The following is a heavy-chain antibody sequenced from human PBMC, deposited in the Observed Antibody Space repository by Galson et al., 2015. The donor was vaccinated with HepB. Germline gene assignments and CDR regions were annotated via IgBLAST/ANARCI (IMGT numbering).Heavy chain of an antibody. J-gene: IGHJ3*01. V-gene: IGHV6-1*01. Sequence: CAISGDSVSRNGAAWNWIRQSPSRGLEWLGRTYYRSKWYYDYAVSVKSRIAINPDTSKNQFSLQLNSVTPVDTAMYYCAHGRASAFDVWGQGTMVTVSP. CDR1: GDSVSRNGAA. CDR3: AHGRASAFDV. D-gene: IGHD1-26*01. CDR2: TYYRSKWYY.